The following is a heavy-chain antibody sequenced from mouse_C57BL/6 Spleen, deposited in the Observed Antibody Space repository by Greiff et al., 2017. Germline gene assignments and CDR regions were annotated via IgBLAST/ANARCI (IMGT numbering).Heavy chain of an antibody. CDR2: IYPGDGDT. CDR3: ARKGANWDVDY. Sequence: QVQLQQSGAELVKPGASVKISCKASGYAFSSYWMNWVKQRPGTGLEWIGQIYPGDGDTNYNGKFKGKATLTADKSSSTAYMQLSSLTSEDSAVYFCARKGANWDVDYWGQGTTLTVSS. J-gene: IGHJ2*01. V-gene: IGHV1-80*01. D-gene: IGHD4-1*01. CDR1: GYAFSSYW.